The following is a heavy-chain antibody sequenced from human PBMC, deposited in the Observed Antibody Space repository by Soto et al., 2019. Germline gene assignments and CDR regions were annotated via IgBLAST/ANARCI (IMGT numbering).Heavy chain of an antibody. CDR2: ISYDRSNK. D-gene: IGHD2-2*01. CDR1: GFTFSSYG. CDR3: AKDRCSSTSWRPPTIYDYYCGVDV. V-gene: IGHV3-30*18. Sequence: GGSLRLSCSASGFTFSSYGMHWVRQAPCKGLEWVAVISYDRSNKYYADSVKGRFTISRDNSKNTLYLQMNSLRAEDTAVYYCAKDRCSSTSWRPPTIYDYYCGVDVWGQGTTVTVSS. J-gene: IGHJ6*02.